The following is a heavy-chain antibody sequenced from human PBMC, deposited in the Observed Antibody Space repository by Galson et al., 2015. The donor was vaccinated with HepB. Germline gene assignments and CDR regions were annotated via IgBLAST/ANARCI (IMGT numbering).Heavy chain of an antibody. D-gene: IGHD5-12*01. CDR3: ARDVAWGGYDPPRGFFDY. CDR2: ISSSSSYT. CDR1: GFTFSDYY. V-gene: IGHV3-11*06. Sequence: SLRLSCAASGFTFSDYYMSWIRQAPGKGLEWVSYISSSSSYTNYADSVKGRFTISRDNAKNSLYLQMNSLRAEDTAVYYCARDVAWGGYDPPRGFFDYWGQGTLVTVSS. J-gene: IGHJ4*02.